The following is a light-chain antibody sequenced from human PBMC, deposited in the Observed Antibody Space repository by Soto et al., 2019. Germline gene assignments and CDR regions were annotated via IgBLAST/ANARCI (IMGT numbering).Light chain of an antibody. V-gene: IGLV3-21*02. CDR3: QVWDSDSEHYV. J-gene: IGLJ1*01. CDR1: NIETYS. Sequence: SYELTQPPSVSVFPGQTATITCGGKNIETYSVHWYQLKPGQAPVLVVYDDSDRPSGIPERVSGSNSGNTATLTISRVEAGDEADYYCQVWDSDSEHYVFGGGTKLTVL. CDR2: DDS.